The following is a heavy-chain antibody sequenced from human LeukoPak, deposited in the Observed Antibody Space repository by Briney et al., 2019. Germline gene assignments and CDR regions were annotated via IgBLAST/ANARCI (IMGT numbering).Heavy chain of an antibody. CDR3: ATGGGGSEY. D-gene: IGHD3-16*01. CDR1: GFTFSTYW. Sequence: GGSLRLSCAASGFTFSTYWMHWVRHAPGKGLVWVSRINSDGSHTSYADSVKGRFTISRDNAKKTLYLQMNNLRAEDTAVYYCATGGGGSEYWGQGTLVTVSS. CDR2: INSDGSHT. J-gene: IGHJ4*02. V-gene: IGHV3-74*01.